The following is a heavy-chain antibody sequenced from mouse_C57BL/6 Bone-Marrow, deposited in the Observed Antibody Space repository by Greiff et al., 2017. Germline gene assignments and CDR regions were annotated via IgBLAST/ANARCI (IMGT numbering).Heavy chain of an antibody. D-gene: IGHD2-4*01. J-gene: IGHJ3*01. CDR1: GFNIKDDY. Sequence: VQLKESGAELVRPGASVKLSCTASGFNIKDDYMHWVKQRPEQGLEWIGWIDPENGDTEYASKFQGKATITADTSANTAYLQLSSLTSEDTAVYYCTTCSYDYPVAYWGQGTLVTVSA. CDR2: IDPENGDT. V-gene: IGHV14-4*01. CDR3: TTCSYDYPVAY.